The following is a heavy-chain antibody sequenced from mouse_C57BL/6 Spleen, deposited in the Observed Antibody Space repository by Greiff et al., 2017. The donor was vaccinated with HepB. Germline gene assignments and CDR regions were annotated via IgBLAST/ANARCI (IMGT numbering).Heavy chain of an antibody. V-gene: IGHV1-80*01. J-gene: IGHJ2*01. Sequence: QVQLKESGAELVKPGASVKISCKASGYAFSSYWMNWVKQRPGKGLEWIGQIYPGDGDTNYNGKFKGKATLTADKSSSTAYKQHSSLTSEDSAVYFCAREGGTTIVAPDYWGQGTTLTVSS. D-gene: IGHD1-1*01. CDR2: IYPGDGDT. CDR3: AREGGTTIVAPDY. CDR1: GYAFSSYW.